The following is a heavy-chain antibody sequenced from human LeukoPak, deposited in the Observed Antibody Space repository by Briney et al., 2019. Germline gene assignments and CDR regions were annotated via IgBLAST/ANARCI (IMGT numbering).Heavy chain of an antibody. CDR2: ISYSGST. CDR3: AGEGTAGTNLNWFDP. CDR1: GGSISSYY. J-gene: IGHJ5*02. D-gene: IGHD1-1*01. Sequence: SETLSLTCTVSGGSISSYYWNWIRQPPGKGLEWIGYISYSGSTNFNPSLKSRVTISVDTSKNQFSLKLSSVTAADTAVYYCAGEGTAGTNLNWFDPWGQGTLVTVSS. V-gene: IGHV4-59*12.